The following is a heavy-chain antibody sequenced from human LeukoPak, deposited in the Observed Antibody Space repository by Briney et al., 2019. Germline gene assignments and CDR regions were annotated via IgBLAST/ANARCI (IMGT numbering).Heavy chain of an antibody. CDR3: ARENFYGMDV. Sequence: GSLRLSCAASGFTFSRYWMNWVRQAPGKGLVWVSRINSDGSTTRYADSVKGRFTISRDDAKNMMYLQMNSLRAEDTAVYYCARENFYGMDVWGQGTTVTVSS. CDR1: GFTFSRYW. CDR2: INSDGSTT. V-gene: IGHV3-74*01. J-gene: IGHJ6*02.